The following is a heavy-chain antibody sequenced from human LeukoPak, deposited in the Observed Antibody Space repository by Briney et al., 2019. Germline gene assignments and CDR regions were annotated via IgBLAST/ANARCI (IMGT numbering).Heavy chain of an antibody. Sequence: SVKVSCKASGGTFSSHAISWVRQAPGQGLEWMGRIIPILGIANYAQKFQGRVTITADKSTSTAYMELSSLRSEDTAVYYCARDRSAEPRESYYYYYGMDVWGQGTTVTVSS. V-gene: IGHV1-69*04. J-gene: IGHJ6*02. D-gene: IGHD5-24*01. CDR3: ARDRSAEPRESYYYYYGMDV. CDR2: IIPILGIA. CDR1: GGTFSSHA.